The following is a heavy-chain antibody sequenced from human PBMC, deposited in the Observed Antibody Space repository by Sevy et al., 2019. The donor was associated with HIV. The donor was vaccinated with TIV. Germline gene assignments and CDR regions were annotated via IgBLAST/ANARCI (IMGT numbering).Heavy chain of an antibody. CDR2: ISGSGGDT. Sequence: GGSLRLSCAASGFTFSTYAMSWVRQAPGKGLEWVSVISGSGGDTYYAESVKGRFTISRDNSKNTLYLLMNSLRDEDTAIYCCVKDADDSDGSGYSMSQGYYGMDVWGQGTTVTVSS. D-gene: IGHD3-22*01. J-gene: IGHJ6*02. CDR3: VKDADDSDGSGYSMSQGYYGMDV. V-gene: IGHV3-23*01. CDR1: GFTFSTYA.